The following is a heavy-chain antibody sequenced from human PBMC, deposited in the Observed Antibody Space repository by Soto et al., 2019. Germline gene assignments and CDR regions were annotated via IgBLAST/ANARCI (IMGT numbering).Heavy chain of an antibody. CDR1: GFTFSWHW. D-gene: IGHD3-3*01. J-gene: IGHJ4*02. CDR2: IKEDGSEK. CDR3: ARVDFWSGFWGLDS. V-gene: IGHV3-7*01. Sequence: EVQLVESGGGLVQPGGSLRLSCEASGFTFSWHWMSWVRQAPGKGLEWVTNIKEDGSEKDYADSVKGRFTVSRDNAKNSLFLEVPSLGAEDTALYYCARVDFWSGFWGLDSWGQGTLVTVSS.